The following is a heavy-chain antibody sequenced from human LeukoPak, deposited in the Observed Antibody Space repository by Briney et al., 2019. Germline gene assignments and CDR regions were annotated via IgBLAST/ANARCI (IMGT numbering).Heavy chain of an antibody. J-gene: IGHJ6*02. CDR3: AKALLAPRSGMDV. D-gene: IGHD3-10*01. CDR2: ISASGGST. V-gene: IGHV3-23*01. CDR1: GFTFSTYV. Sequence: GGSLRLSCAASGFTFSTYVMRGVRQAPAKGLEWVATISASGGSTNYADSVKGRFTISRDNSKNTLYLQMNSLRPEDTAVYYCAKALLAPRSGMDVWGQGTTVTVSS.